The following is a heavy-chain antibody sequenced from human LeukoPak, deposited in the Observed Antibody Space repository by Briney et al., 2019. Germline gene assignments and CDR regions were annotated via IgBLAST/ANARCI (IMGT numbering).Heavy chain of an antibody. CDR2: IRSKANSYAT. CDR3: TSRYCNRTNCYAFDYYYYMDV. J-gene: IGHJ6*03. CDR1: GFTFSGSA. V-gene: IGHV3-73*01. Sequence: GGSLRLSCAASGFTFSGSAMHWVRQASGKGLEWVGRIRSKANSYATEYAASVKGRFTISRDDSKNTAYLQMNSLKTEDTAVYYCTSRYCNRTNCYAFDYYYYMDVWGKGITVTVSS. D-gene: IGHD2-2*01.